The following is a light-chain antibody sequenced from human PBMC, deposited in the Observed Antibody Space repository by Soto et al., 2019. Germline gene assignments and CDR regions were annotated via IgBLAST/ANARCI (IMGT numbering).Light chain of an antibody. V-gene: IGKV3-15*01. CDR2: GAS. J-gene: IGKJ5*01. CDR3: QQYKNWPL. CDR1: HSVNSH. Sequence: DIVLTQFPATLSVSPGERVTLSCRTSHSVNSHVAWYQQKPGQAPRLLLYGASTRATGIPVRFSGSGFGTEFTLTISSLQSEDFAVYYCQQYKNWPLFGQGTRLEIK.